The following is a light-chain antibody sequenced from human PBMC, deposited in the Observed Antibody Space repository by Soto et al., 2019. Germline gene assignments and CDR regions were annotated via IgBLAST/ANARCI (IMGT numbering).Light chain of an antibody. V-gene: IGKV3-15*01. CDR2: GAT. CDR3: QQYNNWPPAT. J-gene: IGKJ4*01. Sequence: IVLTHSPGTMSLSPGERATLSCTASQSLSNNTYLASYQQKPGQAPRLLIYGATTRATGFPARFSGSGSGTEFNPTISSLQSQDFGVYYCQQYNNWPPATFGGGTKVDIK. CDR1: QSLSNN.